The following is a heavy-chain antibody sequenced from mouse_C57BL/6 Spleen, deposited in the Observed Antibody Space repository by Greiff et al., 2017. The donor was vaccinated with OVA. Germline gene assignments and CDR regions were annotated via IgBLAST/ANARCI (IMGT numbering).Heavy chain of an antibody. J-gene: IGHJ2*01. CDR1: GYTFTSYW. V-gene: IGHV1-61*01. CDR2: IYPSDSET. CDR3: ARGGNYPYFGY. D-gene: IGHD2-1*01. Sequence: VQLQQPGAELVRPGSSVKLSCKASGYTFTSYWMDWVKQRPGQGLEWIGNIYPSDSETHYNQKFKDKATLTVDKSSSTAYMQLSSLTSEDSAVYYCARGGNYPYFGYWGKGTTLTVSS.